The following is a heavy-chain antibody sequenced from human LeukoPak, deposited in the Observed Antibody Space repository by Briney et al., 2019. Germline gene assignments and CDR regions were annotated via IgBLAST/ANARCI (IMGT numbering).Heavy chain of an antibody. V-gene: IGHV4-59*12. CDR3: AIVLTYYYDSRGAFDI. J-gene: IGHJ3*02. CDR2: FSYSGST. Sequence: SETLSLTCTLSGGSITSDYWSWIRQSPGKGLEWIGYFSYSGSTHYSPSLTSRVAISVDTSKNQFSLKLSSVTAADTAVYYCAIVLTYYYDSRGAFDIWGQGTMVTVSS. CDR1: GGSITSDY. D-gene: IGHD3-22*01.